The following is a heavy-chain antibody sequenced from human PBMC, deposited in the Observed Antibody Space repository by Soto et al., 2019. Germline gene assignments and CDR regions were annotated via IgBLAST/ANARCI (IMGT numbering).Heavy chain of an antibody. Sequence: QVQLVQSGAEVKKPGSSVKVSCKASGGTFSSYTISWVRQAPGQGLEWMGRIIPILGIANYAQKFQGRVTITADKSTSTAYMELSSLRSEDTAVYYCARDSMVRGVTRRDYYYMDVWGKGTTVTVSS. V-gene: IGHV1-69*08. CDR1: GGTFSSYT. CDR3: ARDSMVRGVTRRDYYYMDV. J-gene: IGHJ6*03. CDR2: IIPILGIA. D-gene: IGHD3-10*01.